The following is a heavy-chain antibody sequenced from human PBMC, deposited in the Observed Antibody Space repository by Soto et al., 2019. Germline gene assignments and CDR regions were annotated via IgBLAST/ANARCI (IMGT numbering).Heavy chain of an antibody. CDR1: GGSFSGYY. D-gene: IGHD6-25*01. CDR2: INHSGST. V-gene: IGHV4-34*01. J-gene: IGHJ4*02. Sequence: SETLSLTCAVYGGSFSGYYWSWIRQPPGKGLEWIGEINHSGSTNYNPSLKSRVTISVDTSKNQSSLKLSSVTAADTAVYYCARVIAASGTSYYFDYWGQGTVVTVSS. CDR3: ARVIAASGTSYYFDY.